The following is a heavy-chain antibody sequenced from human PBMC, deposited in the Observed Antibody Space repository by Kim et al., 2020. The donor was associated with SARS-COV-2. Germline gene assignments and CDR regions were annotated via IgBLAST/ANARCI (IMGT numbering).Heavy chain of an antibody. CDR1: GGSISSYY. CDR3: AGDCGGDCFGAFDY. J-gene: IGHJ4*02. V-gene: IGHV4-4*07. CDR2: IYTSGST. Sequence: SETLSLTCTVSGGSISSYYWSWIRQPAGKGLEWIGSIYTSGSTNYNPSLKSRVTMSVDTSKNQFSLKLSSVTAANTAVYYCAGDCGGDCFGAFDYCGQGALVTVSS. D-gene: IGHD2-21*02.